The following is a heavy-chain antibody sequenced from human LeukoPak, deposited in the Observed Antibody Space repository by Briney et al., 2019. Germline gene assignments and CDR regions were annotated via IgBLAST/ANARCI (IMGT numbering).Heavy chain of an antibody. CDR3: AKDFPLFYYDSSGSAPSTGFDP. CDR2: IRYAGSNK. J-gene: IGHJ5*02. CDR1: GFTFSSYG. D-gene: IGHD3-22*01. V-gene: IGHV3-30*02. Sequence: QPGGSLRLSRAASGFTFSSYGMHWVRQAPGQGLKWVAFIRYAGSNKYYTDSVKGRFTISRDNSKTTLYLHMNSLRAEDTAVYYSAKDFPLFYYDSSGSAPSTGFDPWGQGTLVTVSS.